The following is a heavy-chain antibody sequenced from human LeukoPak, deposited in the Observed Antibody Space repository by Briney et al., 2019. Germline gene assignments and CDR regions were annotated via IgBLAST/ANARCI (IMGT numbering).Heavy chain of an antibody. Sequence: GGSLRLSCAASGFTFSSYEMNWVRQAPGKGLDWVSYISSSGSTIYYADSVKGRFTISRDNAKNSLYLQMNSLRAEDTAVYYCARDAMVRGVIPHFDYWGQGTLVTVSS. D-gene: IGHD3-10*01. CDR2: ISSSGSTI. J-gene: IGHJ4*02. V-gene: IGHV3-48*03. CDR1: GFTFSSYE. CDR3: ARDAMVRGVIPHFDY.